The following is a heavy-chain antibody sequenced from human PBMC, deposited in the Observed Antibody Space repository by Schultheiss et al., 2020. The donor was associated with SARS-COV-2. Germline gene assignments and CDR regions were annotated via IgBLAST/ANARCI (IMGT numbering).Heavy chain of an antibody. CDR2: ISGSGGST. V-gene: IGHV3-23*01. CDR1: GFTFSSYA. Sequence: GGSLRLSCAASGFTFSSYAMNWVRQAPGKGLEWVSAISGSGGSTYYADSVKGRFTISRDNSKNTLYLQMNSLRAEDTAVYYCARARNGGYVGNAFDIWGQGTMVTVSS. D-gene: IGHD5-12*01. J-gene: IGHJ3*02. CDR3: ARARNGGYVGNAFDI.